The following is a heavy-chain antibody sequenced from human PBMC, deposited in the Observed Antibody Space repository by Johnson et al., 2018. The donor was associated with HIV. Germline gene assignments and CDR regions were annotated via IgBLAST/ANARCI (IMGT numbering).Heavy chain of an antibody. CDR3: AKEYYYDSSGFPDAFDI. Sequence: QMQLVESGGGVVQPGGSLRLSCAASGFTFSSYGMHWVRQAPGKGLEWVAFIRYDGSNKYYADSVKGRFTISRDNSKNTMDLQMNSLRAEDTAVYYCAKEYYYDSSGFPDAFDIWGQGTMVTVSS. CDR1: GFTFSSYG. CDR2: IRYDGSNK. V-gene: IGHV3-30*02. D-gene: IGHD3-22*01. J-gene: IGHJ3*02.